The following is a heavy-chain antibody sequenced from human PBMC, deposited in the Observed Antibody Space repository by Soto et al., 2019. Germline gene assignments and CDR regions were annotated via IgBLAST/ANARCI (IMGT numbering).Heavy chain of an antibody. CDR3: ARDRSCYDFWSGYPDY. CDR1: GFTFSSYG. Sequence: QVQLVESGGGVVQPGRSLRLSCAASGFTFSSYGMHWVRQAPGKGLEWGAVIGYDGRNKYYAESVKGRFTISNDNSKNTLYLQMNSLRAEDTAVYYCARDRSCYDFWSGYPDYWGQGTLVTVSS. D-gene: IGHD3-3*01. J-gene: IGHJ4*02. V-gene: IGHV3-33*01. CDR2: IGYDGRNK.